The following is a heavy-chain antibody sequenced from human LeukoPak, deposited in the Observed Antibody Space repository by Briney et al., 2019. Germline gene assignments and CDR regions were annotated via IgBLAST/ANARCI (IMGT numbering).Heavy chain of an antibody. J-gene: IGHJ4*02. D-gene: IGHD6-19*01. CDR1: GFTFSSYW. CDR3: ARASSGWGAPLNFDY. Sequence: PGGSLRLSCAASGFTFSSYWMSWVRQAPGKGLEWVANIKQDGSEKHYVDSVKGRFTIYKDNAKHSLYLQMNSLRAEDTAVCSCARASSGWGAPLNFDYWDQGTLVTVSS. CDR2: IKQDGSEK. V-gene: IGHV3-7*01.